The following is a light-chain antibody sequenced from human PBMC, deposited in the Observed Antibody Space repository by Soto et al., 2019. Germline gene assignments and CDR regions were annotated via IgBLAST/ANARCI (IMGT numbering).Light chain of an antibody. CDR3: QHYGGARPT. Sequence: EIVLIPSPATLSLYPCERATLSCGSSQSVRSNYLAWYQQKPGQAPRLLIYGTSSRATGIPDRFSGSGSGKDGSLTISGMEYAGVVVYYGQHYGGARPTIGVGTKVDIK. CDR2: GTS. J-gene: IGKJ4*02. CDR1: QSVRSNY. V-gene: IGKV3-20*01.